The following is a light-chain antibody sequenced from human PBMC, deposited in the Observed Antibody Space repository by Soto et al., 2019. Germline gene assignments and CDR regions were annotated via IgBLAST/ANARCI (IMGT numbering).Light chain of an antibody. CDR1: QSVSSRY. J-gene: IGKJ5*01. Sequence: ENVLTQSPGTLSLAPGERATLSCWASQSVSSRYLAWYQQQPGQAPRLLIYGASSRATGIPDRFSGTGSETDLTLTISRLEPEYFAVYYCQQYDNSPITLGQGTRLEIK. CDR2: GAS. CDR3: QQYDNSPIT. V-gene: IGKV3-20*01.